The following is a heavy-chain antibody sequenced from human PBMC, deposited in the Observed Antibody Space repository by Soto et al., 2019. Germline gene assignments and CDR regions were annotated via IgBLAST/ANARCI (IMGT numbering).Heavy chain of an antibody. D-gene: IGHD3-22*01. V-gene: IGHV3-53*01. CDR2: IYTGGGT. CDR3: AREQNYYYDTTGYYMGLFDS. J-gene: IGHJ4*02. CDR1: GFSVSGYY. Sequence: GGSLRLSCAVSGFSVSGYYMSWVRQAPGKGLEWVSLIYTGGGTFFTDSVKGRFTISRDKSKNTVDLQMNSLRVEDTAVYYCAREQNYYYDTTGYYMGLFDSWGQGTLVTVSS.